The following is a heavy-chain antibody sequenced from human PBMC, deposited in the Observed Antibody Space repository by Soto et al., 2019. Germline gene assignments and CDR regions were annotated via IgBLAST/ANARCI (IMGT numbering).Heavy chain of an antibody. D-gene: IGHD6-19*01. CDR3: AKTAEAVAGTVCDY. CDR1: GFIFSNYA. CDR2: IGGSGGST. Sequence: GGSLRLSCAASGFIFSNYAMGWVRQAPGKGLEWVSAIGGSGGSTYHADFVKGRFTISRDNSKNTLYLQMNSLRVEDTAVYYCAKTAEAVAGTVCDYWGQGTLVTVSS. V-gene: IGHV3-23*01. J-gene: IGHJ4*02.